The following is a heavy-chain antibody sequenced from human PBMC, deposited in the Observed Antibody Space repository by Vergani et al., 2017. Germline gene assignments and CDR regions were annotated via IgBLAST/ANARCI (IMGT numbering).Heavy chain of an antibody. J-gene: IGHJ4*02. CDR1: GDSMNTYY. CDR2: IYDSGDT. V-gene: IGHV4-59*12. Sequence: QVQLQESGPGVVKPSETLSLTCSVSGDSMNTYYWTWIRQPPGKGLEWIGYIYDSGDTKYNPSLKSRVTMSLDTSKNQFSLKLTSVTAADTAVYYCATGAGPFDIWGQGTLVTVSS. CDR3: ATGAGPFDI. D-gene: IGHD7-27*01.